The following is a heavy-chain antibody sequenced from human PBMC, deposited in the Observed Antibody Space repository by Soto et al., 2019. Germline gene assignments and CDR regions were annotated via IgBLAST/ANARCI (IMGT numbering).Heavy chain of an antibody. V-gene: IGHV3-30-3*01. D-gene: IGHD3-3*01. CDR1: GFTFSSYA. CDR2: ISYDGSNK. J-gene: IGHJ5*02. Sequence: QVQLVESGGGVVQPGRSLRLSCAASGFTFSSYAMHWVRQAPGKGLEWVAVISYDGSNKYYADSVKGRFTISRDNSKNTLYLQMNSLRAEDTAVYYCARKEVYYDFWSGYFWFDPWGQGTLVTVSS. CDR3: ARKEVYYDFWSGYFWFDP.